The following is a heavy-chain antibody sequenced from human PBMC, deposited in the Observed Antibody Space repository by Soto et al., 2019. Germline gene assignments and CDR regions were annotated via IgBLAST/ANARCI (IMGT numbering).Heavy chain of an antibody. V-gene: IGHV1-2*04. CDR1: AYTFIGYY. CDR2: INPNSGGT. Sequence: ASVKVSCKAAAYTFIGYYIHWVRQPPGQGLEWMGWINPNSGGTNYAQRFQGWVTMTRDRSISTAYMELSRLKSDDTAAYYCGGVGGGLTSLGHYGMDVRGQGTTGTLSS. D-gene: IGHD3-16*01. CDR3: GGVGGGLTSLGHYGMDV. J-gene: IGHJ6*02.